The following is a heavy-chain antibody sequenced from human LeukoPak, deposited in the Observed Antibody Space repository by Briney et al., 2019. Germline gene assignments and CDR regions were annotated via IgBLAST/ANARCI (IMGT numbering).Heavy chain of an antibody. Sequence: SETLSLTCAVYGGSFSGYYWSWIRQHPGKGLEGIGYIYYSGSTNYNPSLKSRVTISVDTSKNQFSLKLSSVTAADTAVYYCARGEVYSGSSYFDYWGQGTLVTVSS. J-gene: IGHJ4*02. CDR1: GGSFSGYY. D-gene: IGHD1-26*01. CDR2: IYYSGST. V-gene: IGHV4-59*01. CDR3: ARGEVYSGSSYFDY.